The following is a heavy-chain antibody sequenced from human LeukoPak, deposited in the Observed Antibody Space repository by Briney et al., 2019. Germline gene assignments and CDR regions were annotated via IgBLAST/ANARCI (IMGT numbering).Heavy chain of an antibody. J-gene: IGHJ4*02. D-gene: IGHD3-22*01. V-gene: IGHV1-69*13. CDR3: ASLGRENYYDDY. Sequence: ASVKVSCKASGGTFSSYAISWVRQAPGQGLEWMGGIIPIFGTANYAQKFQGRVTITADESTSTAYTELSSLRSEDTAVYYCASLGRENYYDDYWGQGTLVTVS. CDR2: IIPIFGTA. CDR1: GGTFSSYA.